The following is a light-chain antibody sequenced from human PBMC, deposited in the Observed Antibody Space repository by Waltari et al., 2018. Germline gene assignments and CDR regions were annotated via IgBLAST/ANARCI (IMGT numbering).Light chain of an antibody. J-gene: IGKJ2*01. CDR3: QQYSSSST. Sequence: DIQVTQAPSTLSASVGDRVTISGRASLSVGSWLAWYQQKPGKAPKLLIYMASSLESGVPSRFSGSGSGTEFTLTISSLQHDDFASYSCQQYSSSSTFGQGTQLDI. V-gene: IGKV1-5*03. CDR1: LSVGSW. CDR2: MAS.